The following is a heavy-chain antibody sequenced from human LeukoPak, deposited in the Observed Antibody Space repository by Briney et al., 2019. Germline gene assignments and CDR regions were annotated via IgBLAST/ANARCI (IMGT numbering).Heavy chain of an antibody. CDR3: ASDSSSWY. Sequence: SGALSLTCAVSGGSISSSNWWTWVRQLPGKGLEWIGEIYHSGSTNYNPSLKIRVPISVDKSKNQFSLKLSSVTAADTAVNYCASDSSSWYWGQGTLVTVSS. CDR1: GGSISSSNW. D-gene: IGHD6-13*01. CDR2: IYHSGST. J-gene: IGHJ4*02. V-gene: IGHV4-4*02.